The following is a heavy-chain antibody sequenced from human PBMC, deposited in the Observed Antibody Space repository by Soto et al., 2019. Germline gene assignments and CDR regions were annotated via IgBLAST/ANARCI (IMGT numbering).Heavy chain of an antibody. D-gene: IGHD6-6*01. V-gene: IGHV3-30*18. CDR2: ISYDGSNK. Sequence: GGSLRLSCAASGFTFSSYGMHWVRQAPGKGLEWVAVISYDGSNKYYADSVKGRFTISRDNSKNTLYLQMNSLRAEDTAVYYCAKDGPEYSSSXPQDEDTYYYYYYGMDVWGQGTTVTVSS. CDR1: GFTFSSYG. CDR3: AKDGPEYSSSXPQDEDTYYYYYYGMDV. J-gene: IGHJ6*02.